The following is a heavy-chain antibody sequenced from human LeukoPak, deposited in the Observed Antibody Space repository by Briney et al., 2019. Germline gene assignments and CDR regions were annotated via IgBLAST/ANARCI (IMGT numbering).Heavy chain of an antibody. CDR2: ISYDGSNK. J-gene: IGHJ4*02. CDR1: GFTFGSYA. V-gene: IGHV3-30-3*01. D-gene: IGHD4-23*01. CDR3: ARSRVRWLYYFDY. Sequence: GRSLRLSCAASGFTFGSYAMHWVRQAPGKGLEWVAVISYDGSNKYYADSVKGRFTISRDNSKNTLYLQMNSLRAEDTAVYYCARSRVRWLYYFDYWGQGTLVTVSS.